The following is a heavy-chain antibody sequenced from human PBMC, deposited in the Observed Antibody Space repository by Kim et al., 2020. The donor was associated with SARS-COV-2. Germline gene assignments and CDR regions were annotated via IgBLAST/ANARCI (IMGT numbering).Heavy chain of an antibody. V-gene: IGHV4-30-4*01. CDR2: IYYSGGT. J-gene: IGHJ5*02. D-gene: IGHD6-13*01. Sequence: SETPSLTCTVSNDSISSEDYYWSWIRQPPGKGLEWIGYIYYSGGTFYNPSLKSRRTISVDTSKNQFSLKLSSGTAADTAVNYCDRVGGSSSSRGWFAPW. CDR1: NDSISSEDYY. CDR3: DRVGGSSSSRGWFAP.